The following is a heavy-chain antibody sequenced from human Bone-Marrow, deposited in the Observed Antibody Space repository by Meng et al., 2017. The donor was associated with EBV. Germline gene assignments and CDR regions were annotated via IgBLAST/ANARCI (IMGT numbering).Heavy chain of an antibody. Sequence: QVQLQESGPGLVKPSATLSLTCTVSGDSVSSSYYYWSWIRQPPGRRLEWIGYVYNTGRGTNYNPSLNGRVTISVDTSKNQFSLKLISVTAADAAVYYCAGTYSSGWDYYFHYWGQGTLVTVSS. CDR3: AGTYSSGWDYYFHY. CDR2: VYNTGRGT. J-gene: IGHJ4*02. V-gene: IGHV4-61*01. CDR1: GDSVSSSYYY. D-gene: IGHD6-19*01.